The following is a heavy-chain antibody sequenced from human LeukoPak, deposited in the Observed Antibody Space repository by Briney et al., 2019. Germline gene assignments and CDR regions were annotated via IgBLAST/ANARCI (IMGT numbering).Heavy chain of an antibody. V-gene: IGHV3-23*01. CDR2: ISGSGGST. CDR1: GFTFSSYA. Sequence: GGSLRLSCAASGFTFSSYAMNWVRQAPGKGLEWVSAISGSGGSTYYADSVKGRFTISRDNSKNTLYLQMNSLRAGDTAVYYCAKGYKKVGATGIDYWGQGTLVTVSS. D-gene: IGHD1-26*01. CDR3: AKGYKKVGATGIDY. J-gene: IGHJ4*02.